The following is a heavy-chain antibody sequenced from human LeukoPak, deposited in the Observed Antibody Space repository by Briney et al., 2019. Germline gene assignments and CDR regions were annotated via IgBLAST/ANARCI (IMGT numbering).Heavy chain of an antibody. J-gene: IGHJ3*02. Sequence: ETLSLTCAVYGGSFSGYYWSWIRQPPGKGLEWVGHIKSKTDGDGGTRDYAAPVKGRFSISRDDSKNTLYLQMNSLKTEDTGVYYCTKDMVTHDAFDIWGQGTVVTVSS. D-gene: IGHD2-8*01. CDR1: GGSFSGYY. V-gene: IGHV3-15*01. CDR2: IKSKTDGDGGTR. CDR3: TKDMVTHDAFDI.